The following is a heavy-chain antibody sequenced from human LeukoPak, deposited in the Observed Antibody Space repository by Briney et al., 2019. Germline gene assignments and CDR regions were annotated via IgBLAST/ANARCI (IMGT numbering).Heavy chain of an antibody. CDR3: ARRTGSYYDSSGYYYYFDY. Sequence: SETLSLTCTVSGGSISSYYWSWIRQPPGKGLEWIGYIYYSGSTNYNPSLKSRVTISVDTSKNQFSLKLSSVTAADTAVYYCARRTGSYYDSSGYYYYFDYWGQGTLVTVSS. J-gene: IGHJ4*02. CDR2: IYYSGST. V-gene: IGHV4-59*08. D-gene: IGHD3-22*01. CDR1: GGSISSYY.